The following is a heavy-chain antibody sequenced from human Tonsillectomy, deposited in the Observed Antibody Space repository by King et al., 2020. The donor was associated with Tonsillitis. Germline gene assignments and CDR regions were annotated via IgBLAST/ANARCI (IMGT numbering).Heavy chain of an antibody. CDR1: GGSISSYY. D-gene: IGHD3-22*01. Sequence: VQLQESGPGLVKPSETLSLTCTVSGGSISSYYWSWIRQPPGKGLEWIGYIYYSGSTNYNPSLKSRVTISVDTSKNQYSLKLSSVTAADTAVYYCARVDTMIVVSSGWFDHWGQGTLVTVSS. CDR2: IYYSGST. J-gene: IGHJ5*02. CDR3: ARVDTMIVVSSGWFDH. V-gene: IGHV4-59*01.